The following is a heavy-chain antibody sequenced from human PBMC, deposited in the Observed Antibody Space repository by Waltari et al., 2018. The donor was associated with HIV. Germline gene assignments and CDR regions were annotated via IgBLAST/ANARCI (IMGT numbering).Heavy chain of an antibody. J-gene: IGHJ4*02. V-gene: IGHV3-23*01. CDR2: ISGSGGST. Sequence: EVQLLESGGGLVQPGGSLRLSCAASGFTFSSYAMSWVRQAPGKGLEWVSAISGSGGSTYYADSVKGRFTISRDNSKNTLYLQMNSLRAEDTAVYYCAKDRKSAYYYDSSGYYYVYWGQGTLVTVSS. CDR3: AKDRKSAYYYDSSGYYYVY. D-gene: IGHD3-22*01. CDR1: GFTFSSYA.